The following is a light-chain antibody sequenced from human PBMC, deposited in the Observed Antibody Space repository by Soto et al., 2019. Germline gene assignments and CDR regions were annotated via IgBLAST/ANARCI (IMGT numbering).Light chain of an antibody. CDR2: KAS. CDR1: QSISSW. Sequence: DIQMTQSPSTLSASVGDRVTITRRASQSISSWLAWYQQKPGKAPNLLIYKASTLGSGVPSRFSGGGSGTEFTLTISSPQPDDFATYYCQQHSSSSPYTFGQGTKLEIK. V-gene: IGKV1-5*03. J-gene: IGKJ2*01. CDR3: QQHSSSSPYT.